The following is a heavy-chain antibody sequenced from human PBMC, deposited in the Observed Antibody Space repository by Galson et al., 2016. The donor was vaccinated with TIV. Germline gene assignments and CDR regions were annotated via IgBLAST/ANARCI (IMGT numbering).Heavy chain of an antibody. CDR3: ARTLTSYYFDY. CDR1: GFTFSSYP. Sequence: SLRLSCAASGFTFSSYPMNWVRQAPGEGLEWVAVISYDGSNHADSVKGRFTISRDKSKNTLFLQMNSLRADDTAVYYCARTLTSYYFDYWGRGTLVTVSS. D-gene: IGHD1-20*01. CDR2: ISYDGSN. J-gene: IGHJ4*02. V-gene: IGHV3-30-3*01.